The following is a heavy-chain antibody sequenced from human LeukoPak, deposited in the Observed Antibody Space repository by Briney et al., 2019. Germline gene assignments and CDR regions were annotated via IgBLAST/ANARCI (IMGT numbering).Heavy chain of an antibody. D-gene: IGHD3-10*01. Sequence: ETLSLTCTVSGGSISSSSYYWGWIRQPPGKGLEWVSAISGSGGSTYYADSVKGRFTISRDNSKNTLYLQMNGLRAEDTAVYYCAKSTPLQDFDYWGQGTLVTVSS. V-gene: IGHV3-23*01. J-gene: IGHJ4*02. CDR2: ISGSGGST. CDR1: GGSISSSSYY. CDR3: AKSTPLQDFDY.